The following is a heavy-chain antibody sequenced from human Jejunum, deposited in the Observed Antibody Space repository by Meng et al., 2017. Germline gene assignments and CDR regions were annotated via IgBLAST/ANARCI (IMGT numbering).Heavy chain of an antibody. CDR3: ARGSTGNYDD. CDR2: IYSSGST. CDR1: GGSISGSY. Sequence: QMQLQGSGPGLVKASETLSLTCTVSGGSISGSYWSWIRQSPGKGLQWIGYIYSSGSTDYNPSLRSRVSMSVDTSRNQFSLELNSVTSADTAVYHCARGSTGNYDDWGQGTLVTVSS. V-gene: IGHV4-59*01. J-gene: IGHJ4*02. D-gene: IGHD4-11*01.